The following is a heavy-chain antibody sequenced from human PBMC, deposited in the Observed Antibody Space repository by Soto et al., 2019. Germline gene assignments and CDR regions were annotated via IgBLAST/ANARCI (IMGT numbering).Heavy chain of an antibody. D-gene: IGHD3-10*01. J-gene: IGHJ5*02. V-gene: IGHV4-34*01. Sequence: QVQLQQWGAGLLKPSEILSLTCAVYGGSFSGYYWSWIRQPPGKGLEWIGEINHSGSTNYNPSLKSRVTISVDTSKNQFSLKLSSVTAADTAVYYCASYYGSGSYYNWFDPWGQGTLVTVSS. CDR3: ASYYGSGSYYNWFDP. CDR2: INHSGST. CDR1: GGSFSGYY.